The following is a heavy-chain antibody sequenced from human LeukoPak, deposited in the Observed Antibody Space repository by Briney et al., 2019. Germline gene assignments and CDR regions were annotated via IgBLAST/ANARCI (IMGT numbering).Heavy chain of an antibody. CDR1: GGSISSGSYY. CDR3: ARDDFWSGYRAFDI. Sequence: SETLSLTCTVSGGSISSGSYYWRWIRQPAGKGLEWIGRIYTSGSTNYNPSLKSRVTMSVDTSKNQFSLKLSSVTAADTAVYYCARDDFWSGYRAFDIWGQGTMVTVSS. CDR2: IYTSGST. J-gene: IGHJ3*02. V-gene: IGHV4-61*02. D-gene: IGHD3-3*01.